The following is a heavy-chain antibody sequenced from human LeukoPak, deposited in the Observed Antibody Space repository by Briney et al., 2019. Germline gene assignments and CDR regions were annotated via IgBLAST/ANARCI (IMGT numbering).Heavy chain of an antibody. CDR1: GYTFTGYY. V-gene: IGHV1-2*02. D-gene: IGHD3-16*02. Sequence: ASVKVSCKASGYTFTGYYMHWVRQAPGQGLEWMGWINPNSGGTNYAQKFQGRVTMTRDTSISTAYMELSRLRSDDTAVYYCAREITFEGVISGFDYWGQGTLVTVSS. J-gene: IGHJ4*02. CDR3: AREITFEGVISGFDY. CDR2: INPNSGGT.